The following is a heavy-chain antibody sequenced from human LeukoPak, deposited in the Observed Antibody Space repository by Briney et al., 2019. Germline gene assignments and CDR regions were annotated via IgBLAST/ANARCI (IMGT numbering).Heavy chain of an antibody. Sequence: GRSLRLSCAASGSTFSSYGMHWVRQAPGKGLEWVAVIWYDGSNKYYADSVKGRFTISRDNSKNTLYLQMNSLRAEDTAVYYCARDRYYYDSSGYHPGDYFDYWGQGTLVTVSS. V-gene: IGHV3-33*01. CDR2: IWYDGSNK. D-gene: IGHD3-22*01. J-gene: IGHJ4*02. CDR1: GSTFSSYG. CDR3: ARDRYYYDSSGYHPGDYFDY.